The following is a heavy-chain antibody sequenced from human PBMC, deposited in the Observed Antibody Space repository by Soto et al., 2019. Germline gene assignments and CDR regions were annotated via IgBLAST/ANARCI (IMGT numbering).Heavy chain of an antibody. CDR2: ISYDGNNK. CDR3: ASPFLHMAVRRGYYYYGMDV. Sequence: QVQLVESGGGVVQPGRSLRLSCAASGFTFSSYAMHWVRQAPGKGLEWVAVISYDGNNKYYADSVKGRFTISRDNSKNTLYLQMNSLRAEDTAVYYCASPFLHMAVRRGYYYYGMDVWGQGTTVTVSS. D-gene: IGHD6-19*01. V-gene: IGHV3-30-3*01. J-gene: IGHJ6*02. CDR1: GFTFSSYA.